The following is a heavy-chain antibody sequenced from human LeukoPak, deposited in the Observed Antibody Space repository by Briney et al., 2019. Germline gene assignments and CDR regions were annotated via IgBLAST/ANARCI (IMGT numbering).Heavy chain of an antibody. CDR1: GFTFSSYE. V-gene: IGHV3-48*03. CDR2: ISSSGSTT. Sequence: PGGSLRLSCAASGFTFSSYEMNWVRQAPGKGLEWVSYISSSGSTTYYADSVKGRFTISRDNSKNTLYLQMSSLRAEDTAVYYCVKAVYYGSGSYPLFDPWGQGTLVTVSS. CDR3: VKAVYYGSGSYPLFDP. J-gene: IGHJ5*02. D-gene: IGHD3-10*01.